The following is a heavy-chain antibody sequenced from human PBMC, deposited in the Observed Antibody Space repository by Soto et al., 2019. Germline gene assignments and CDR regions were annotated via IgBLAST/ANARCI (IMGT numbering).Heavy chain of an antibody. CDR3: ATATIGVPAAMTF. V-gene: IGHV1-69*06. Sequence: QMQLVQSGAELKKPGSSVKVSCRATGDTFSSYAFSWVRQAPGQGLVWMGGIIPMFNTPAYAQNFQGRVTITADKTTNTAYMEVTSLTSADPAVYYCATATIGVPAAMTFGGQGTLVTVSS. J-gene: IGHJ4*02. CDR1: GDTFSSYA. D-gene: IGHD1-1*01. CDR2: IIPMFNTP.